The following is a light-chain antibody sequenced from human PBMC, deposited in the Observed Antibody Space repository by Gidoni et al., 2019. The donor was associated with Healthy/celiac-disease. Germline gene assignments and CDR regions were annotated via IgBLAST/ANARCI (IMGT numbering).Light chain of an antibody. CDR1: QSISSW. CDR3: QQYNSYPFS. V-gene: IGKV1-5*03. J-gene: IGKJ3*01. Sequence: DIQMTQSPSTLSATVGDRATITCRASQSISSWLAWYQQKSGKAPKLLIYKASSLESGVPSRFSGSGSGTEFTLTISSLQPDDFATYYCQQYNSYPFSFGPXTKVDIK. CDR2: KAS.